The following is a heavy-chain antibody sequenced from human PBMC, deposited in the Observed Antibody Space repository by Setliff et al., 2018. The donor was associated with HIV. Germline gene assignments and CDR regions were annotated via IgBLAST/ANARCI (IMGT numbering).Heavy chain of an antibody. CDR1: GGPISSGDYY. CDR3: ARVEAYSRGRGGFDP. J-gene: IGHJ5*02. D-gene: IGHD6-19*01. V-gene: IGHV4-31*03. CDR2: IYHSGTT. Sequence: LSLTCTVSGGPISSGDYYWTWIRQHPEKGLDWIGYIYHSGTTYYNPSLRSRVTISIDASKDQFSLDLTSVTAADTGVYYCARVEAYSRGRGGFDPWGQGTLVTVSS.